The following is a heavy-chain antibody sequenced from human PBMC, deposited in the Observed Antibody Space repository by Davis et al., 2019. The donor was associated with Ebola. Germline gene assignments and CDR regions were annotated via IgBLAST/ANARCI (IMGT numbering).Heavy chain of an antibody. V-gene: IGHV3-30*18. CDR2: ISYDGSNK. Sequence: GGSLRLSCAASGFTFSSYWMSWVRQAPGKGLEWVAVISYDGSNKYYADSVKGRFTISRDNSKNTLYLQMNSLRAEDTAVYYCAKGLWGISMIVVNLPPGSYWGQGTLVTVSS. CDR1: GFTFSSYW. D-gene: IGHD3-22*01. J-gene: IGHJ4*02. CDR3: AKGLWGISMIVVNLPPGSY.